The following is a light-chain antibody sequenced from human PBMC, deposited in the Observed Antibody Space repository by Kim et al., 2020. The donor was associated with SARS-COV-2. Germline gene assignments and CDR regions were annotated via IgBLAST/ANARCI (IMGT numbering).Light chain of an antibody. Sequence: SASVGDRVTITYRASQTITTWLAWYQQKPGRAPKLLIYDASSLKSGVPSRFSGSGSGTEFTLTISSLQPDDFATYYCQQYNSYSYTFGQGTKLEI. CDR1: QTITTW. J-gene: IGKJ2*01. V-gene: IGKV1-5*01. CDR3: QQYNSYSYT. CDR2: DAS.